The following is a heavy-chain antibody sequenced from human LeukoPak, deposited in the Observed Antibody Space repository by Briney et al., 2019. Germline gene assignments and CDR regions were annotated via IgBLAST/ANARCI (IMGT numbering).Heavy chain of an antibody. CDR1: GGTFSSYA. D-gene: IGHD3-22*01. V-gene: IGHV1-69*06. Sequence: SVKVSCKASGGTFSSYAISWVRQAPGQGLEWMGGIIPIFGTANYAQKFQGRVTITADKSTSTAYMELSSLRAEDTAVYYCARDDDSSGYYGSPDYWGQGTLVTVSS. CDR3: ARDDDSSGYYGSPDY. J-gene: IGHJ4*02. CDR2: IIPIFGTA.